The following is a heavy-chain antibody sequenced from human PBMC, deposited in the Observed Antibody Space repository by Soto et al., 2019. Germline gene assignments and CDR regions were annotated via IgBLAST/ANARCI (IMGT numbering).Heavy chain of an antibody. CDR3: ARVPRYSGSYYAMDV. CDR2: MYFSGNT. Sequence: SETLSLTCPVSGGSISGYYLSWIRQPPGKGLEWIGYMYFSGNTNYNPSLKSRVTISVDTSKNQFSLRLSSVTAADTAVYYCARVPRYSGSYYAMDVWGQGTTVTVSS. D-gene: IGHD1-26*01. J-gene: IGHJ6*02. V-gene: IGHV4-59*01. CDR1: GGSISGYY.